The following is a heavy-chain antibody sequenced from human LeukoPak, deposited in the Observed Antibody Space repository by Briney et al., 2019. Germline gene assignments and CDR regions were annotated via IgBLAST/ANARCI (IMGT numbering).Heavy chain of an antibody. CDR3: ARAGEYYDSSGYYSGWFDP. Sequence: ASVKVSFKVSGYTFTDYYMHWVQQAPGKGLEWMGLVDPEDGETIYAEKFQGRVTITADTSTDTAYMELSSLRSEDTAVYYCARAGEYYDSSGYYSGWFDPWGQGTLVTVSS. V-gene: IGHV1-69-2*01. CDR2: VDPEDGET. D-gene: IGHD3-22*01. CDR1: GYTFTDYY. J-gene: IGHJ5*02.